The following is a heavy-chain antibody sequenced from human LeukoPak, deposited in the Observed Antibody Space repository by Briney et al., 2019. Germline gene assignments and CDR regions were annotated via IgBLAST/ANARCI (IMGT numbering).Heavy chain of an antibody. CDR1: GYSISSGYY. J-gene: IGHJ4*02. V-gene: IGHV4-38-2*02. CDR2: LSHSGST. Sequence: SETLSLTCTVSGYSISSGYYWGWIRQPPGKGLEWIGSLSHSGSTYYNPSLKSRVTISVDTSKNQFSLRLRSVTAADTAVYYCARGQAYYDFWSGYYRFDYWGQGTLVTVSS. D-gene: IGHD3-3*01. CDR3: ARGQAYYDFWSGYYRFDY.